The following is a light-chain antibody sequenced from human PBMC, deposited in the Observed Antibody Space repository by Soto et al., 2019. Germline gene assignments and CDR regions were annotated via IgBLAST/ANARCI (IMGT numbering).Light chain of an antibody. Sequence: QSALTQPPSASGTPGQRVTISCSGSSSNIGCNTVNWYQQLPGTAPKLLIYSNNQRPSGVPDRFSGSKSGTSASLAISGLQSEVEADYYCAAWDDSLNGLYVFGTGTKVTVL. CDR3: AAWDDSLNGLYV. J-gene: IGLJ1*01. V-gene: IGLV1-44*01. CDR1: SSNIGCNT. CDR2: SNN.